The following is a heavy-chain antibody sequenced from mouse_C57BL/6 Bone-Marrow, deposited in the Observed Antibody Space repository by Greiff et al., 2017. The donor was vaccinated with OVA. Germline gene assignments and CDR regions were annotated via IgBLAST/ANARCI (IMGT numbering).Heavy chain of an antibody. V-gene: IGHV1-64*01. CDR1: GYTFTSYW. Sequence: VQLQQSGAELVKPGASVKLSCKASGYTFTSYWMHWVKQRPGQGLEWIGMIHPNSGSTNYNEQFKSKATLTVDKSSSTAYMQLSSLTSEDAAVDYCARSRAPYYSNYDWYFDVWGTGTTVTVSS. CDR2: IHPNSGST. J-gene: IGHJ1*03. CDR3: ARSRAPYYSNYDWYFDV. D-gene: IGHD2-5*01.